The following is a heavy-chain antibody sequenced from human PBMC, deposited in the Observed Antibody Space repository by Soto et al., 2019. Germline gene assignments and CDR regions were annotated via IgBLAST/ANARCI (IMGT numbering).Heavy chain of an antibody. J-gene: IGHJ3*02. Sequence: QVQLQESGPGLVKPSQTLSLTCIVSGGSISSGGIYWSWIRQHPGKGLEWIGYIYYSGSTYYNPSLDSRLTISLDTSKNQFSLKLSSVTAADTAVYYCASRGVTTRAFDIWGQGTMVTVSS. V-gene: IGHV4-31*03. D-gene: IGHD3-10*01. CDR3: ASRGVTTRAFDI. CDR1: GGSISSGGIY. CDR2: IYYSGST.